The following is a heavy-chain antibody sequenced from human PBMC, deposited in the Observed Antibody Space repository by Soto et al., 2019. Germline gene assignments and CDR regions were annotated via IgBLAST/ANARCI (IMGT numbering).Heavy chain of an antibody. CDR2: ITDTGVTT. Sequence: PGGSLRLSCTASGFTFYTYAMTWVRQAPGKGLEWVSSITDTGVTTYYADSVKGRFTISRDNSKNTLYLHMNSLRTDDSAVYYCAKDTPVVMFLFDSWGRGTLVTVPS. J-gene: IGHJ4*02. CDR1: GFTFYTYA. D-gene: IGHD2-15*01. V-gene: IGHV3-23*01. CDR3: AKDTPVVMFLFDS.